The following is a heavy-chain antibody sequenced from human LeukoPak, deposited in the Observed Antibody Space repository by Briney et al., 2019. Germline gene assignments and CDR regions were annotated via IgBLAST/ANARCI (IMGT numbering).Heavy chain of an antibody. CDR1: GFTFSTYV. V-gene: IGHV3-30*18. J-gene: IGHJ4*02. CDR3: AKEYCTTTNWLGD. D-gene: IGHD2-2*01. CDR2: ISHDGSEK. Sequence: PGGSLRLSCAASGFTFSTYVLHWVRQAPGEGLEWVAVISHDGSEKYYADSVKGRFTISRDNSKNTLYLQMNSLRAEDTAVYYCAKEYCTTTNWLGDWGLGTLVTVSS.